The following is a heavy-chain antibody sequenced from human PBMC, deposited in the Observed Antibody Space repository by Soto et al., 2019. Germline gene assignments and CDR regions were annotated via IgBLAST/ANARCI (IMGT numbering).Heavy chain of an antibody. CDR2: IYYSGST. D-gene: IGHD3-10*01. CDR3: ARYGSGSYYPTTFDY. Sequence: QVQLQESGPGLVKPSQTLSLTCTVSGGSISSSGYNWSWIRQHPGKGLEWIGYIYYSGSTYYNPSLKRRVTXPXAXSXXQLSLKLSSVTAAATAVYFCARYGSGSYYPTTFDYWGQGTLVTVSS. CDR1: GGSISSSGYN. J-gene: IGHJ4*02. V-gene: IGHV4-31*03.